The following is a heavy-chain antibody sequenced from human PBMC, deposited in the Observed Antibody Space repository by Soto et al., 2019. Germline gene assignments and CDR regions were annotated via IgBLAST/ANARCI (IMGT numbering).Heavy chain of an antibody. V-gene: IGHV1-69*12. Sequence: QVQLVQSGAEVKKPGSSVKVSCKASGGTFSSYAISWVRQAPGQGLEWMGGIIPIFGTANYAQKFQGRVTITADESTSTAYMELSRLRSEDTAVYYCASTARGRDGYLPIDYWGQGTLVTVSS. CDR3: ASTARGRDGYLPIDY. J-gene: IGHJ4*02. CDR2: IIPIFGTA. CDR1: GGTFSSYA. D-gene: IGHD5-12*01.